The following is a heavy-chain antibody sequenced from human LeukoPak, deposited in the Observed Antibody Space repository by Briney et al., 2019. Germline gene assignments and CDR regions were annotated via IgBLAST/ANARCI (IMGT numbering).Heavy chain of an antibody. Sequence: GESLKISCKASGYSFSNYWIGWVRQLPGKGLEWMGIIYPADSNTLYSPSFQGQVTISADKSISTACLQWSSLKASDTAMYYCARLGHGATGGYFDYWGQGTLVTVSS. CDR1: GYSFSNYW. J-gene: IGHJ4*02. D-gene: IGHD1-26*01. CDR2: IYPADSNT. V-gene: IGHV5-51*01. CDR3: ARLGHGATGGYFDY.